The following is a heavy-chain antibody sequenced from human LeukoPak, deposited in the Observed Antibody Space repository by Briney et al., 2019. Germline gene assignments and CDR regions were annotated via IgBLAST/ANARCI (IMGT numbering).Heavy chain of an antibody. CDR3: AKRGSVGTLGHFDY. Sequence: GGSLRLSCAVSGFTFSMYAMAWVRQAPGKGLEWVSGISDNTYYADSVRGRFTISRDNSKNTLYLQMNSLRAEDTAVYYCAKRGSVGTLGHFDYWGQGTLVIVSS. J-gene: IGHJ4*02. V-gene: IGHV3-23*01. CDR2: ISDNT. CDR1: GFTFSMYA. D-gene: IGHD6-13*01.